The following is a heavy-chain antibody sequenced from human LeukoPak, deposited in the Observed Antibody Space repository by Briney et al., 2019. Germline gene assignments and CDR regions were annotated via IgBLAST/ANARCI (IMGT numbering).Heavy chain of an antibody. D-gene: IGHD3-10*01. Sequence: GGSLRLSCAASGFTFSSYSMNWVRQAPGKGLEWVSSISSSSSYIYYADSVKGRFTISRDNAKNSLYLQMNSLRAGDTAVYYCARDGPNYGSGSYYFDYWGQGTLVTVSS. CDR3: ARDGPNYGSGSYYFDY. CDR2: ISSSSSYI. V-gene: IGHV3-21*01. J-gene: IGHJ4*02. CDR1: GFTFSSYS.